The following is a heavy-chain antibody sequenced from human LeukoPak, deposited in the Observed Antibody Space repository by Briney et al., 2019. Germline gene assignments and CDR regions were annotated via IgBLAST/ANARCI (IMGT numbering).Heavy chain of an antibody. D-gene: IGHD2-15*01. J-gene: IGHJ5*02. CDR2: IYHSGST. V-gene: IGHV4-39*07. CDR3: ARGVVVARRNNWFDP. CDR1: GDSITSTSYY. Sequence: SETLSLTCSVSGDSITSTSYYWGWIRQPPEKGLEWIGEIYHSGSTNYNPSLKSRVTISVDKSKNQFSLKLSSVTAADTAVYYCARGVVVARRNNWFDPWGQGTLVTVSS.